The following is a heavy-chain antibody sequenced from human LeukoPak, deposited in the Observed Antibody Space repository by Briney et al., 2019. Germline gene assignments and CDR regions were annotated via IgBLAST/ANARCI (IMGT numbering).Heavy chain of an antibody. Sequence: SETLSLTCTVSGGSNSSYYWSWIRQPAGKGLEWIGRIYTSGSTNYNPSLKSRVTMSVDTSKNQFSLKLSSVTAADTAVYYCAMTGARPFSFDIWGQGTMVTVSS. D-gene: IGHD1-14*01. J-gene: IGHJ3*02. CDR1: GGSNSSYY. V-gene: IGHV4-4*07. CDR3: AMTGARPFSFDI. CDR2: IYTSGST.